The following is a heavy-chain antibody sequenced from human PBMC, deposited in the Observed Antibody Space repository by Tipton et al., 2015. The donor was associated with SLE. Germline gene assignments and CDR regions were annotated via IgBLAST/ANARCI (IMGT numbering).Heavy chain of an antibody. J-gene: IGHJ2*01. CDR3: ARDTIAGDGGPLWYFDL. CDR1: GYTFTAYA. V-gene: IGHV1-3*01. Sequence: QSGAEVKKPGASVKVSCKASGYTFTAYAMQWVRQAPGQRLEWMGWINAGNGNTKYSQKFQGRVTITRDTSASTAYMELSSLRSEDTAMFCCARDTIAGDGGPLWYFDLWGRGSLVTVSS. CDR2: INAGNGNT. D-gene: IGHD6-13*01.